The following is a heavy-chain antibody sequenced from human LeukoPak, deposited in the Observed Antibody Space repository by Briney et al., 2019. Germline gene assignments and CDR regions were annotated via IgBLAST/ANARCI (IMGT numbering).Heavy chain of an antibody. J-gene: IGHJ4*02. V-gene: IGHV3-30*02. CDR2: IRYDGTNK. D-gene: IGHD2-2*01. CDR3: AKDGGSLGCSSTSCYSLDY. CDR1: EFTFSNAW. Sequence: QPGGSLRLSCAASEFTFSNAWMSWVRQAPGKGLEWVAFIRYDGTNKYYADSVKGRFTISRDDSKNTLYLHMNSLRSEDTAVYYCAKDGGSLGCSSTSCYSLDYWGQGTLVTVSS.